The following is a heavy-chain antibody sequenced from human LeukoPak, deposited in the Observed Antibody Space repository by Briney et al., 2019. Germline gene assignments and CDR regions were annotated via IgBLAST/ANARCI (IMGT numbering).Heavy chain of an antibody. CDR3: AGVRLGSSGFSEYFEH. Sequence: PSETLSLTCAVTGGSISNNWWTWVRQPPGKGLEWLGEISQSARTNYNPSLKSRVTMSIDKSRNQFSLRMSSVTAADTAVYYCAGVRLGSSGFSEYFEHWGQGTLVTVSS. CDR1: GGSISNNW. D-gene: IGHD3-22*01. CDR2: ISQSART. J-gene: IGHJ1*01. V-gene: IGHV4-4*02.